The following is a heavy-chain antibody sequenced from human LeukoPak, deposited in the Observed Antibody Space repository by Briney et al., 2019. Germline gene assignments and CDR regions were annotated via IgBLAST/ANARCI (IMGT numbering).Heavy chain of an antibody. V-gene: IGHV1-8*01. J-gene: IGHJ3*02. D-gene: IGHD2-2*02. CDR1: GYTFTSYD. CDR3: ARLYDIVVVPAAIEDI. CDR2: MNLNSGKT. Sequence: SVRVSCKASGYTFTSYDINWVRQATGQGLEWMGWMNLNSGKTGSAQKFHGRVTMTRNTSISTAYMELSSLRSEDTAVYYCARLYDIVVVPAAIEDIWGQGTMVTVSS.